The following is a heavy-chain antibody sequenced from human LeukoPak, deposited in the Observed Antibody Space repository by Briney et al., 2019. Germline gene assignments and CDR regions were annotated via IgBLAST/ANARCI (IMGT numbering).Heavy chain of an antibody. CDR3: ARGNFNTGTSCYGCSAFDI. CDR2: INPNSGDT. D-gene: IGHD2-2*01. Sequence: ASVKVSCKASGYTFTGYYMHWVRQAPGQGLEWMGWINPNSGDTNYAQKFQGRVTMTRDTSISTAYMELSRLRSDDTAVYYCARGNFNTGTSCYGCSAFDIWGQGTMVTVSS. J-gene: IGHJ3*02. V-gene: IGHV1-2*02. CDR1: GYTFTGYY.